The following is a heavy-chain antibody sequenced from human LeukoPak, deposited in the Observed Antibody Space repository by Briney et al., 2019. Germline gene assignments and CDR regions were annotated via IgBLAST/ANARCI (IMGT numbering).Heavy chain of an antibody. V-gene: IGHV3-23*01. J-gene: IGHJ4*02. Sequence: GGSLRLSCAASGFTFSTFAMIWVRQPPGKGLEWVSSIFPSGGEIRYADSVRGRFTISRDNSKSTLSLQMNSLRAEDTAIYCCATYRQVLLPFESWGQGTLVTVSS. CDR1: GFTFSTFA. CDR2: IFPSGGEI. D-gene: IGHD2-8*02. CDR3: ATYRQVLLPFES.